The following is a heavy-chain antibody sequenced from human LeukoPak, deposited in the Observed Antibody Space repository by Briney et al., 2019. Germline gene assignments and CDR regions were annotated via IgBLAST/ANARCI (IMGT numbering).Heavy chain of an antibody. Sequence: GASGKVSCKVSVFTLADLSMHWVRQAPGKGLEWVGGFDRKNGDTIYAQRFRGRVTLTEDTSTGTAYMDLSSLSADDTAVYYCATGVFCATTTCPGYQHYYYFMDVWGKGTTVTVSS. D-gene: IGHD2-2*01. J-gene: IGHJ6*03. CDR3: ATGVFCATTTCPGYQHYYYFMDV. CDR2: FDRKNGDT. V-gene: IGHV1-24*01. CDR1: VFTLADLS.